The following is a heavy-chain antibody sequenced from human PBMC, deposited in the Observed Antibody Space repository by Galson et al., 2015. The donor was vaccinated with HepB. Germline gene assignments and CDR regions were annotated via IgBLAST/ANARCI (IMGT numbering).Heavy chain of an antibody. CDR3: ARDRDWAYDFWSGLSLKGEAYYYGMDV. Sequence: SLRLSCAASGFTFSSYSMNWVRQAPGKGLEWVPSISSSSSYIYYADSMKGRFTISRDNAKNSLYPQMNSLRAEDTAVYYCARDRDWAYDFWSGLSLKGEAYYYGMDVWGQGTTVTVSS. J-gene: IGHJ6*02. D-gene: IGHD3-3*01. CDR2: ISSSSSYI. V-gene: IGHV3-21*01. CDR1: GFTFSSYS.